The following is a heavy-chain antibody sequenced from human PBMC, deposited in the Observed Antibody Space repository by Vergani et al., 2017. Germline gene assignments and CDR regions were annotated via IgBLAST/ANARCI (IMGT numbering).Heavy chain of an antibody. J-gene: IGHJ6*02. V-gene: IGHV3-30*02. D-gene: IGHD2-2*01. Sequence: QVQLVESGGGVVQPGGSLRLSCAASGFTFSNYGMQWVRQAPGKGLEWVAFIRFDGTNKYYADSVKGRFTISRDNSKNTLYLQMNSLRAEDTAVFYCAKTVVPAAIPILCVSYYGMDVWVQGTTVTVSS. CDR1: GFTFSNYG. CDR3: AKTVVPAAIPILCVSYYGMDV. CDR2: IRFDGTNK.